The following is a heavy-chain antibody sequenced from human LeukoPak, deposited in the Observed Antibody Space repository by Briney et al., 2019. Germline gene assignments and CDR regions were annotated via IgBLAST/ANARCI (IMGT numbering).Heavy chain of an antibody. CDR3: AKPPYGSGSYEYFDY. V-gene: IGHV3-23*01. D-gene: IGHD3-10*01. Sequence: GGSLRLSCAASGFTSSSYAMSWVRQAPGKGLEWVSAISGSGASTYYADSVKGRFTISRDNSKNALYLQMNSLRAEDTAVYYCAKPPYGSGSYEYFDYWGQGTLVTVSS. CDR2: ISGSGAST. J-gene: IGHJ4*02. CDR1: GFTSSSYA.